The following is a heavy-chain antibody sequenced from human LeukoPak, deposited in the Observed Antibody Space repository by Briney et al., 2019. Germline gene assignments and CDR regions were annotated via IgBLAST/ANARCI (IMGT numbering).Heavy chain of an antibody. D-gene: IGHD3-10*01. CDR2: TNYSGST. J-gene: IGHJ4*02. CDR1: GDSMSNYY. Sequence: KTSETLSLTCTVSGDSMSNYYWSWIRQPPGKGLEWIGNTNYSGSTNSNPSLKSRATISVDMSRKHFFLDLSSVTAADTAVYYCARAVHYSGTSDQYTGGWYYFDFWGQGTLVTVSS. V-gene: IGHV4-59*01. CDR3: ARAVHYSGTSDQYTGGWYYFDF.